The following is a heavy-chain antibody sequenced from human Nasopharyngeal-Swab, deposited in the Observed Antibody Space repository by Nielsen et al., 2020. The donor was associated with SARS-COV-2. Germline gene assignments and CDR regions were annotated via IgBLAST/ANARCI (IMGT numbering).Heavy chain of an antibody. CDR1: GANFNTYA. CDR3: ARATGGGVFDYGMDV. J-gene: IGHJ6*02. D-gene: IGHD3-16*02. CDR2: IIPILGFA. Sequence: SVKVSCKASGANFNTYAITWVRQAPGQGLEWMGRIIPILGFANYAQNLRGRVPMTADKSTNTVSMELSSLTSEDTALYYCARATGGGVFDYGMDVWGQGTKVTVSS. V-gene: IGHV1-69*10.